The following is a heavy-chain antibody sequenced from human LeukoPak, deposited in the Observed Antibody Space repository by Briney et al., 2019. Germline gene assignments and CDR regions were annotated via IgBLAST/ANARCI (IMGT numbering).Heavy chain of an antibody. Sequence: SETLSLTCTVSGGSISSYYWSWIRQPPGKGQEWIGYIYYSGSTNYNPSLKSRVTISVDTSKNQFSLKLSSVTAADTAVYYCARGADGYNSFPYLKYYFDYWGQGTLVTVSS. J-gene: IGHJ4*02. CDR2: IYYSGST. V-gene: IGHV4-59*01. CDR3: ARGADGYNSFPYLKYYFDY. CDR1: GGSISSYY. D-gene: IGHD5-24*01.